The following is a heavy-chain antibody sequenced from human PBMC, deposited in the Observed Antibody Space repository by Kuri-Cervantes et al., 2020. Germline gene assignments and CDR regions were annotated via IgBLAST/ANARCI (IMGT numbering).Heavy chain of an antibody. V-gene: IGHV4-59*01. Sequence: SETLSLTCTVSGGSISSYYWSWIRQPPGKGLEWIGYIYYSGSTNYNPSLKSRVTISVDTSKNQFSLRLSSVTAADTAVYYCARGDNYYYYGMDVWGQGTTVTVSS. D-gene: IGHD2-15*01. J-gene: IGHJ6*01. CDR1: GGSISSYY. CDR2: IYYSGST. CDR3: ARGDNYYYYGMDV.